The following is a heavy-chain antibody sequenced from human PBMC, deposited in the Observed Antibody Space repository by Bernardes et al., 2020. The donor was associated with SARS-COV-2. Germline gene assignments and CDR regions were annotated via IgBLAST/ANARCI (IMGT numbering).Heavy chain of an antibody. V-gene: IGHV4-38-2*01. D-gene: IGHD1-26*01. CDR2: IYHSGST. J-gene: IGHJ4*02. CDR1: GYSISSGYY. CDR3: ARVWVGAPVRFDY. Sequence: SETLSLTCAVSGYSISSGYYWGWIRQPPGKGLEWIGSIYHSGSTYYNPSLKSRVTISVDTSKNQFSLKLSSVTAADTAVYYCARVWVGAPVRFDYWGQGTLVTVSS.